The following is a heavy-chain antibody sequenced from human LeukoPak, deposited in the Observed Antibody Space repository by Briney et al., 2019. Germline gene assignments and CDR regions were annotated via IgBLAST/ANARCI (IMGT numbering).Heavy chain of an antibody. CDR1: GFTFDDYA. J-gene: IGHJ4*02. Sequence: PGGSLRLSCAASGFTFDDYAMHWVRQAPGKGLELVSGISWNSGSIGYADSVKGRFTISRDNAKNSLYLQMNSLRAEDTALYYCAKSRILAFYFDYWGQGTLVTVSS. CDR3: AKSRILAFYFDY. CDR2: ISWNSGSI. V-gene: IGHV3-9*01. D-gene: IGHD2-15*01.